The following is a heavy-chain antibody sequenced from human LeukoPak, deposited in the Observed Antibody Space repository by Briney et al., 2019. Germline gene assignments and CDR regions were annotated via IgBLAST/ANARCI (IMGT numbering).Heavy chain of an antibody. CDR2: ISGSGGST. V-gene: IGHV3-23*01. Sequence: GGSLRLSCAASGFTFSSYAMSWVRQAPGKGLEWVSAISGSGGSTYYADSVKGRFTISRDNSKNTLYLQMNSLRAEDTAVYYCAKGPYDSSGYYSDYWGQGTLVTVSS. CDR1: GFTFSSYA. CDR3: AKGPYDSSGYYSDY. D-gene: IGHD3-22*01. J-gene: IGHJ4*02.